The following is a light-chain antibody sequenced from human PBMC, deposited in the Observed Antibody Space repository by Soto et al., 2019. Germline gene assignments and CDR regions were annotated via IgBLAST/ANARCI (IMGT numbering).Light chain of an antibody. J-gene: IGLJ3*02. CDR1: GSDVGAYSF. V-gene: IGLV2-14*03. CDR2: DVS. Sequence: QSALTQPASVSGSPGQSITISCAGTGSDVGAYSFVSWYQQHPGKAPKLIIYDVSVRPSGISNRFSGSKSGNTASLTISGLQPEDESDYYCSSYSGTNTWMFGGGTKVTVL. CDR3: SSYSGTNTWM.